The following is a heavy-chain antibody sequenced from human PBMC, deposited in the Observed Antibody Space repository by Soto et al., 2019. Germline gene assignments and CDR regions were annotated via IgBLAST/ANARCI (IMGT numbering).Heavy chain of an antibody. D-gene: IGHD4-17*01. CDR2: IKSKTDGGAT. CDR3: TTATVTTETYFDY. V-gene: IGHV3-15*01. J-gene: IGHJ4*02. Sequence: GGSLRLSCAASGFTFSNAWMSWVRQAPGKGLEWVGRIKSKTDGGATDYAEPVKGRFTISRDDSKNTLYLQMNSLKTEDTAVYYCTTATVTTETYFDYWGQGTLVTVSS. CDR1: GFTFSNAW.